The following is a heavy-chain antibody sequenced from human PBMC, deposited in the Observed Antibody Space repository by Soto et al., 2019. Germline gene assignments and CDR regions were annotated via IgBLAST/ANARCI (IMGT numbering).Heavy chain of an antibody. CDR3: AGALPGYRGYEFDY. CDR1: GFTFSNYD. J-gene: IGHJ4*02. V-gene: IGHV3-13*01. D-gene: IGHD5-12*01. Sequence: EVQLVESGGGLVQPGGSLRLSCAASGFTFSNYDIHWVRQATGKGLEWVSAIGTAGDTYYSGSVRGRFTISRENAFSSLYLQMDSLGAEDTAMYFCAGALPGYRGYEFDYWGQGTLVTVSS. CDR2: IGTAGDT.